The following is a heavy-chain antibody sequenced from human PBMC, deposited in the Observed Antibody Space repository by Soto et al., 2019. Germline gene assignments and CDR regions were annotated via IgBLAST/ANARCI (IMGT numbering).Heavy chain of an antibody. J-gene: IGHJ4*02. CDR3: AKDRVGGTFYTPLGF. Sequence: PVGSLRLSCQASVFNFDNYGMHWVRHSPGKGLEWVAVITYDGSNKYYADSVKGRFTISRDNSKNTLSLHLNTLKPEDTAVYHCAKDRVGGTFYTPLGFWGQGTLVTVSS. D-gene: IGHD1-7*01. CDR2: ITYDGSNK. V-gene: IGHV3-30*18. CDR1: VFNFDNYG.